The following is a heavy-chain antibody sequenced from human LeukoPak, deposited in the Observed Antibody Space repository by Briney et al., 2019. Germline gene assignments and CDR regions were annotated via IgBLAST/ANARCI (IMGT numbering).Heavy chain of an antibody. Sequence: SETLSLTCTVSGGSISSGSYYWRWIRQPAGKGLEWIGRIYTSGSTNYNPSLKSRVTISVDTSKHQFSLKLSSVTAADTAVYYCARDGYDYRYYYYYMDVWGKGTTVTVSS. CDR2: IYTSGST. J-gene: IGHJ6*03. D-gene: IGHD5-12*01. CDR3: ARDGYDYRYYYYYMDV. V-gene: IGHV4-61*02. CDR1: GGSISSGSYY.